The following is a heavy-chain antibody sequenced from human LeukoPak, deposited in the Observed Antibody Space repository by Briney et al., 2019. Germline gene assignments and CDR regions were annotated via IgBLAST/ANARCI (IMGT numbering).Heavy chain of an antibody. CDR1: GFSLDSHW. Sequence: GGSLRLSCTASGFSLDSHWMHCVRQVPGKGLVWLSRINADGQSVGYADSVRGRFTFSRDNAKNSLYLQMNSLRAEDTAVYYCARDRSGYSGYDFFDYWGQGALVTVSS. J-gene: IGHJ4*02. V-gene: IGHV3-74*01. CDR3: ARDRSGYSGYDFFDY. D-gene: IGHD5-12*01. CDR2: INADGQSV.